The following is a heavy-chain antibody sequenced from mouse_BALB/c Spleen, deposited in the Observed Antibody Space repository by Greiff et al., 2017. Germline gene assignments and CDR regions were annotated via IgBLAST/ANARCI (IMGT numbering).Heavy chain of an antibody. Sequence: VKLMESGPELVKPGASVRISCKASGYTFTSYYIHWVKQRPGQGLEWIGLIYPGNVNTKYNEKFKGKATLTADKSSSTAYMQLSSLTSEDSAVYFCARGSSSWFAYWGQGTLVTVSA. CDR2: IYPGNVNT. J-gene: IGHJ3*01. CDR3: ARGSSSWFAY. V-gene: IGHV1S56*01. CDR1: GYTFTSYY.